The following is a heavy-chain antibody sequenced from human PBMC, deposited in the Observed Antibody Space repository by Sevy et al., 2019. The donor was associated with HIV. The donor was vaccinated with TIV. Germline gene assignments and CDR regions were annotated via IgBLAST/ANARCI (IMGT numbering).Heavy chain of an antibody. CDR1: GFTFRSYG. D-gene: IGHD3-10*01. V-gene: IGHV3-30*02. Sequence: GESLKISCAASGFTFRSYGMHWVRQAPGKGLEWVAFIRYDGSTKYYADSVKGRFTISRDNSENTLYLQMNSLRGDDTSLYYCAKGLGMVQGALLSDDIWGQGTMVTVSS. J-gene: IGHJ3*02. CDR2: IRYDGSTK. CDR3: AKGLGMVQGALLSDDI.